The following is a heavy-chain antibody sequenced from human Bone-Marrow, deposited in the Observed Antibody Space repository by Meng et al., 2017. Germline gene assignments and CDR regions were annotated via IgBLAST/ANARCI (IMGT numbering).Heavy chain of an antibody. Sequence: ASVKVSCKASGYTFTSYGISWVRQAPGQGLEWMGWISAYNGNTNYAQKLQGRVTMTTDTSTSTAYMELRSLRSDDTAVYYCARGGTNLLRYFDWLGTYYYYSMDVWGQGTTVTVSS. D-gene: IGHD3-9*01. J-gene: IGHJ6*02. V-gene: IGHV1-18*01. CDR1: GYTFTSYG. CDR2: ISAYNGNT. CDR3: ARGGTNLLRYFDWLGTYYYYSMDV.